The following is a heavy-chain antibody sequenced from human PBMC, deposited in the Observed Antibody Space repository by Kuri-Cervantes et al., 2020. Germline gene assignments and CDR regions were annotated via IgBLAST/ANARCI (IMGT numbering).Heavy chain of an antibody. CDR2: INHSGST. CDR3: ARRGYDYGYDY. D-gene: IGHD5-18*01. CDR1: GGSFSGYY. Sequence: GSLRLSCAVYGGSFSGYYWSWIRQPPGKGLEWIGEINHSGSTNYNPSLKSRVTISVDTSKNQFSLKLISVTAADTAVYFCARRGYDYGYDYWGQGALVTVSS. V-gene: IGHV4-34*01. J-gene: IGHJ4*02.